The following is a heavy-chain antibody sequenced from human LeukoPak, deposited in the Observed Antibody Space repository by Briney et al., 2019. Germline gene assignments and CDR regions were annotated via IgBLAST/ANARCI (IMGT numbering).Heavy chain of an antibody. J-gene: IGHJ6*03. Sequence: SETLSLTCTVSGYSISSGYYWGWIRQPPGKGLEWIGRIYTSGSTNYNPSLKSRVTMSVDTSKNQFSLKLSSVTAADTAVYYCARDSWFGYYYYYMDVWGKGTTVTVSS. V-gene: IGHV4-38-2*02. CDR2: IYTSGST. CDR3: ARDSWFGYYYYYMDV. CDR1: GYSISSGYY. D-gene: IGHD3-10*01.